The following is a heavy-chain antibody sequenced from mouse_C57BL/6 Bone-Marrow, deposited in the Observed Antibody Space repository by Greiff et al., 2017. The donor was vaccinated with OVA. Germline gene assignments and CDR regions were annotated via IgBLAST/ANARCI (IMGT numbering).Heavy chain of an antibody. CDR2: ISSGSSTI. J-gene: IGHJ2*01. Sequence: DVMLVESGGGLVKPGGSLKLSCAASGFTFSDYGMHWVRQAPEKGLEWVAYISSGSSTIYYADTVKGRFTISRDNAKNTLFLQMTSLRSEDTAMYYCARGGTRKDYFDYWGQGTTLTVSS. CDR1: GFTFSDYG. D-gene: IGHD2-14*01. CDR3: ARGGTRKDYFDY. V-gene: IGHV5-17*01.